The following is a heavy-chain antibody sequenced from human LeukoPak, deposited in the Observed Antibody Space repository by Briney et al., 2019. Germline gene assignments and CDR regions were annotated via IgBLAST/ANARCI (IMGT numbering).Heavy chain of an antibody. V-gene: IGHV3-48*03. Sequence: GGSLRLSCAASGFTFSNYEMNWVRQVPGKGLEWVSHISSSGSTIYYADSVKGRFTISRDNAKNSLYLQMNSLRAEDTAVYYCARETYDSSGLVDYWGQGTLVTVSS. D-gene: IGHD3-22*01. CDR2: ISSSGSTI. CDR3: ARETYDSSGLVDY. CDR1: GFTFSNYE. J-gene: IGHJ4*02.